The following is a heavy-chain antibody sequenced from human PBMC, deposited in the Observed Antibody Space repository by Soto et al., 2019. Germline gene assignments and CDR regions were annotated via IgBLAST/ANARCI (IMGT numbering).Heavy chain of an antibody. CDR3: ARQYCTNGVCYTGAFDI. D-gene: IGHD2-8*01. V-gene: IGHV5-10-1*01. CDR1: DEIFNTYW. Sequence: PGESLKISCQTSDEIFNTYWITWVRQMPGRGLEWVGRIDPSDSYTTYNPSLKGHVILSVDKSMNTAYVQWTSLRASDTAMYFCARQYCTNGVCYTGAFDIWGQGTMVTVSS. CDR2: IDPSDSYT. J-gene: IGHJ3*02.